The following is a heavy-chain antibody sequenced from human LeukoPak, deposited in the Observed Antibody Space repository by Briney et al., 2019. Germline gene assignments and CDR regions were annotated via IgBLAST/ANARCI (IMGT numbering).Heavy chain of an antibody. Sequence: SETLSLTCTVSGGSISSYYWSWIRQPPGKGLEWIGYIYYSGSTNYNPSLRSRGTISVDTSKNQFSLMLSSVTAADTAVYYCARDKRYSYGFGNFDPWGQGTLVTVSS. V-gene: IGHV4-59*01. D-gene: IGHD5-18*01. J-gene: IGHJ5*02. CDR3: ARDKRYSYGFGNFDP. CDR1: GGSISSYY. CDR2: IYYSGST.